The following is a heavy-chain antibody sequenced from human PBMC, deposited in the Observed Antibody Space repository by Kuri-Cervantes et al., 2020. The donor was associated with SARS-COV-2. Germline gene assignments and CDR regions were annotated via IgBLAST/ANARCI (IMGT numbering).Heavy chain of an antibody. CDR3: AREGNEDAFET. CDR1: GFTFSDSA. CDR2: ISYDGSSK. J-gene: IGHJ3*02. Sequence: GESLKISCAASGFTFSDSAMHWVRQAPGKGLEWVAFISYDGSSKDYADSVKGRLTISRDNSKNTLYLQMKSLRAEDTAAFYCAREGNEDAFETWGQGTRVTVSS. V-gene: IGHV3-30*04.